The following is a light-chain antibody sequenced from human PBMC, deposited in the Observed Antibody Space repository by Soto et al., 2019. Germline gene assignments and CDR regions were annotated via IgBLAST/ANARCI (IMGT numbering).Light chain of an antibody. CDR2: TAS. CDR1: QSISSH. CDR3: QQSYSTPIS. Sequence: DIRMTQSPSSLSASVGDTVTITCRASQSISSHLNWYQQKPGKAPNLLMYTASNLQGGVPSRFSGSGSGTDFTLTISSLQPEECATYDGQQSYSTPISFGQGTRLEI. V-gene: IGKV1-39*01. J-gene: IGKJ5*01.